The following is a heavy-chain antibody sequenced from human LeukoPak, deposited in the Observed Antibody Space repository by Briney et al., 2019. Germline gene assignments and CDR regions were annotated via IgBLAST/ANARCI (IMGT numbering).Heavy chain of an antibody. CDR3: ATERCPNGVCYNYYGLDV. CDR2: INPSGGST. J-gene: IGHJ6*02. CDR1: GYTFTGYY. D-gene: IGHD2-8*01. V-gene: IGHV1-46*01. Sequence: GASVKVSCKASGYTFTGYYMHWVRQAPGQGLEWMGIINPSGGSTNYAQKFQGRVTMTRDTSTSTVYMELRSLRSEDTAVYYCATERCPNGVCYNYYGLDVWGQGTTVTVFS.